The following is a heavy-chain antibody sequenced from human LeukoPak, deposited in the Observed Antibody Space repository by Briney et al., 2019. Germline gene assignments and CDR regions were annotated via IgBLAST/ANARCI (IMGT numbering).Heavy chain of an antibody. V-gene: IGHV1-2*02. Sequence: GASVKVSCKASGYTFTGYYMHWVRQAPGQGLEWMGWINPNSGGTNYAQKFQGRVTMTRDTSISTAYMELSRLRSDDTAVYYCARSSVFWGGYASLYYFDYGGQGPLVPFSS. CDR1: GYTFTGYY. D-gene: IGHD3-3*01. J-gene: IGHJ4*02. CDR3: ARSSVFWGGYASLYYFDY. CDR2: INPNSGGT.